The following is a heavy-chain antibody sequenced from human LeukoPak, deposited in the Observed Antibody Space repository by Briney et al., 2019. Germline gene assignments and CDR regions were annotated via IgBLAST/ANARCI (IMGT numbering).Heavy chain of an antibody. J-gene: IGHJ4*02. CDR1: GYSISSGYY. CDR3: ASDPHGPYYYGSGKDY. CDR2: IYHSGST. V-gene: IGHV4-38-2*02. Sequence: SETLSLTCTVSGYSISSGYYWGWIRPPPGKGLEWIGSIYHSGSTYYNPSLKSRVTISVETSKNQFSLKLSSVTAADTAVYYCASDPHGPYYYGSGKDYWGQGTLVTVSS. D-gene: IGHD3-10*01.